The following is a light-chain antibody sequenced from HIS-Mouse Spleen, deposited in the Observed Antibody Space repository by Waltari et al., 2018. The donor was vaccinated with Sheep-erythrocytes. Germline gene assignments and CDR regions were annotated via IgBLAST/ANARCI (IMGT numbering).Light chain of an antibody. CDR1: SSDVGSYNL. Sequence: QSALTQPRSVSGSPGQSVTISCTGTSSDVGSYNLVSWYHQHPGKAPKLMIYEGSKRRSGVSNRFSGSKSVNTASLTISGLQAEDEADYYCCSYAGSSTLVFGGGTKLTVL. V-gene: IGLV2-23*01. CDR2: EGS. CDR3: CSYAGSSTLV. J-gene: IGLJ2*01.